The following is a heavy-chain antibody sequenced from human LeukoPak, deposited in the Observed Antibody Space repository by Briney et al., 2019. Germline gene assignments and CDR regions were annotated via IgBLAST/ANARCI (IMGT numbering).Heavy chain of an antibody. V-gene: IGHV3-7*01. J-gene: IGHJ4*02. D-gene: IGHD3-3*01. CDR2: IKQDGSEK. Sequence: GGSLRLSCAASGFTFSSYWMSWVRQAPGKGLEWVANIKQDGSEKYYVDSVKGRFTISRDNSKNTLYLQMNSLRAEDTAVYYCARGRLNYDFWSGYYGWGQGTLVTVSS. CDR3: ARGRLNYDFWSGYYG. CDR1: GFTFSSYW.